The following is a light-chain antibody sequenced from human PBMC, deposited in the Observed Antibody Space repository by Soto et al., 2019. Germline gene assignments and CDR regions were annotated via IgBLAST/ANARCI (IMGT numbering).Light chain of an antibody. CDR3: ASHTSSNTRV. CDR2: EVH. V-gene: IGLV2-14*03. CDR1: SSDVGAYDY. J-gene: IGLJ1*01. Sequence: QSVLTQPASVSGSPGQSIAISCIGTSSDVGAYDYVSWYQQHPDRAPKLMVYEVHNRPSGVSNRFSGSKSVNTATLTIPGLQPEDEADYYCASHTSSNTRVFGTGTKVTVL.